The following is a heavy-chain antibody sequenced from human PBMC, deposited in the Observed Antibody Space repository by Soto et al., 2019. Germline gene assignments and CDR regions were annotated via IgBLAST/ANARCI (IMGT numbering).Heavy chain of an antibody. D-gene: IGHD2-8*01. CDR3: AKDLMLASYYYYMDV. CDR2: ISGSGGST. J-gene: IGHJ6*03. CDR1: GFTFSSYA. V-gene: IGHV3-23*01. Sequence: GGSLRLSCAASGFTFSSYAMSWVRQAPGKGLEWVSAISGSGGSTYYADSVKGRFTISRDNSKNTLYLQMNSLRAEDTAVYYCAKDLMLASYYYYMDVWGKGTTVTVSS.